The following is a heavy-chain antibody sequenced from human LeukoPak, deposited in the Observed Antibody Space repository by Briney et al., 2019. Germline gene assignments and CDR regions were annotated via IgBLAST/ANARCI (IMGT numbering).Heavy chain of an antibody. CDR3: TTNRGYCSGGSCYYGAFDY. J-gene: IGHJ4*02. CDR1: GFTFSNAW. V-gene: IGHV3-15*01. D-gene: IGHD2-15*01. CDR2: IKSKTDVVTT. Sequence: GGSLRLSCAASGFTFSNAWMSWVRQAPGKGLEWVCRIKSKTDVVTTDYAAHVKGRFTISRDDSKNTLYLQMNSLKTEDTDVYYCTTNRGYCSGGSCYYGAFDYCGQGTLVTVSS.